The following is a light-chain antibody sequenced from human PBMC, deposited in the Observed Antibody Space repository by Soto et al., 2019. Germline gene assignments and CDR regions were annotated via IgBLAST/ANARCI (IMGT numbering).Light chain of an antibody. Sequence: SYELTQSPSMSVSPGQTAMINCCGDSLTKQYVFWYQQKPGQAPILVISRDTERPSWIPGRFSGSTSGTIVTLTITGVQAEDEADYYCQTADNTGAWMFGGGTKVTVL. V-gene: IGLV3-25*02. CDR2: RDT. J-gene: IGLJ3*02. CDR1: SLTKQY. CDR3: QTADNTGAWM.